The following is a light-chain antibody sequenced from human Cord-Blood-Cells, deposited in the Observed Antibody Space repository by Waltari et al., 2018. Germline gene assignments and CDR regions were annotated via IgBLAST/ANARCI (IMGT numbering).Light chain of an antibody. Sequence: QAVVTQEPSLTVSPGGTVPLTCGSSTAAVTTGHYPYWSQQTPGQAHRTLIYDTSNKHTWTPARFSGSLLGGKAALTLSGAQPEDEAEYYCLLSYSGARVFGGGTKLTVL. J-gene: IGLJ3*02. CDR1: TAAVTTGHY. CDR2: DTS. CDR3: LLSYSGARV. V-gene: IGLV7-46*01.